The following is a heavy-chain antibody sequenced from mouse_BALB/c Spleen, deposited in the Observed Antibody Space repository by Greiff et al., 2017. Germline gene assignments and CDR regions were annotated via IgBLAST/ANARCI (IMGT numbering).Heavy chain of an antibody. CDR3: ARGGYYGYGYFDV. J-gene: IGHJ1*01. V-gene: IGHV1-82*01. D-gene: IGHD1-1*01. CDR2: IYPGDGDT. CDR1: GYAFSSSW. Sequence: QVQLQQSGPELVKPGASVKISCKASGYAFSSSWMNWVKQRPGQGLEWIGRIYPGDGDTNYNGKFKGKATLTADKSSSTAYMQLSSLTSVDSAVYFCARGGYYGYGYFDVWGAGTTVTVSS.